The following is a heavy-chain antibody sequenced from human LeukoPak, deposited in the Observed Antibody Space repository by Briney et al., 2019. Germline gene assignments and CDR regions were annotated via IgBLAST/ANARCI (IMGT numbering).Heavy chain of an antibody. V-gene: IGHV3-74*01. CDR2: INSDGSST. CDR1: RFTFSTYW. J-gene: IGHJ3*02. D-gene: IGHD4-17*01. Sequence: PGGSLRLSCAASRFTFSTYWMHWVRQAPGKGLVWVSRINSDGSSTDYADSVKGRFTISRDNAKNTLYLQMNSLRAEDTAVYYCARDYAGHAFDIWGQGTMVTVSS. CDR3: ARDYAGHAFDI.